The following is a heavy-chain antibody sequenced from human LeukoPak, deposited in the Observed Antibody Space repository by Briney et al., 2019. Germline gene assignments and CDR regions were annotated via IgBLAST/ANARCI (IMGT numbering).Heavy chain of an antibody. Sequence: GGSLRLSCAASGFTFSSYSMNWVRQAPGKGLEWVSSISSSSSYIYYADSVKGRFTISRDNAKNSLYLQMNSLRAEDTAAYYCARDRGRYGRGYYWGQGTLVTVSS. D-gene: IGHD6-19*01. J-gene: IGHJ4*02. CDR1: GFTFSSYS. CDR3: ARDRGRYGRGYY. CDR2: ISSSSSYI. V-gene: IGHV3-21*01.